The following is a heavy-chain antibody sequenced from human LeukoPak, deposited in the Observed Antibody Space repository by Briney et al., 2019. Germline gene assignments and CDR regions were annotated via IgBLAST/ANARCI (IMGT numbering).Heavy chain of an antibody. Sequence: SETLSLTCIVSGGSISSHYWSWIRQPPGKGLEYIGYIYYSGSTDYNPSLKSRVTISLDTSKNQFSLNLTSVAAADTALYYCAGRSGILVSRDSRYYFSHWGQGTLVTGSP. CDR3: AGRSGILVSRDSRYYFSH. V-gene: IGHV4-59*11. CDR1: GGSISSHY. D-gene: IGHD2/OR15-2a*01. CDR2: IYYSGST. J-gene: IGHJ4*02.